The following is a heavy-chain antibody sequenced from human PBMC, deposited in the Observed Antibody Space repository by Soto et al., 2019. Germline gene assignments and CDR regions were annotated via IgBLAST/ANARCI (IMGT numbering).Heavy chain of an antibody. CDR3: AREYYYESSGLYAFDI. J-gene: IGHJ3*02. CDR1: GGTFSSYA. CDR2: IIPIFGTA. Sequence: ASVKDSCKASGGTFSSYAISWVRQAPGQGLEWMGGIIPIFGTANYAQKFQGRVTITADESTSTAYMELSSLRSEDTAVYYCAREYYYESSGLYAFDIWGQGTMVTVSS. D-gene: IGHD3-22*01. V-gene: IGHV1-69*13.